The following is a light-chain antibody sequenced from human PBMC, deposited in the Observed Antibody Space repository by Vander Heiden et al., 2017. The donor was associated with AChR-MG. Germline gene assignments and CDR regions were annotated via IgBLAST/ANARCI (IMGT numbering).Light chain of an antibody. CDR2: YAS. CDR1: QPIMAY. J-gene: IGKJ4*01. Sequence: EIVLTQSPATLSLSPGQRATLSSSASQPIMAYLASYQHRPGQAPRLLIYYASNRATGSPGRFSGSGFGTDFTLTINSLESEDSAVYYCQQRKNWPSVTFGRGTKVEIK. CDR3: QQRKNWPSVT. V-gene: IGKV3-11*01.